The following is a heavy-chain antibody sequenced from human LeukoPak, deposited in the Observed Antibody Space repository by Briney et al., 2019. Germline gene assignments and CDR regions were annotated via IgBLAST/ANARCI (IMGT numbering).Heavy chain of an antibody. J-gene: IGHJ4*02. CDR3: ARGVGSGWYGYDY. Sequence: ASVKVSCKASGYTFTGYYMPWVRQAPGQGLEWMGWINPNSGGTNYAQKFQGRVTMTRDTSISTAYMELRSLRSDDTAVYYCARGVGSGWYGYDYWGQGTLVTVSS. D-gene: IGHD6-19*01. CDR2: INPNSGGT. CDR1: GYTFTGYY. V-gene: IGHV1-2*02.